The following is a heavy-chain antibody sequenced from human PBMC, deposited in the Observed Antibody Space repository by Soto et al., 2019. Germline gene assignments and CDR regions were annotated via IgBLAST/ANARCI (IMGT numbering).Heavy chain of an antibody. CDR1: GYSFTSYW. CDR3: ARLGWVSSSSYYYYGMDV. Sequence: GESLKISCKGSGYSFTSYWIGWVRQMPGKGLEWMGIIYPGDSDTRYSPSFQGQVTISADKSISTAYLQWSSLKASDTAMYYCARLGWVSSSSYYYYGMDVWGQGTTVTVSS. D-gene: IGHD6-13*01. J-gene: IGHJ6*02. V-gene: IGHV5-51*01. CDR2: IYPGDSDT.